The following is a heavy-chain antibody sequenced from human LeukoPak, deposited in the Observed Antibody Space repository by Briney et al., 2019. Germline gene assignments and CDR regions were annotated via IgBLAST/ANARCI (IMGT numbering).Heavy chain of an antibody. Sequence: PGGSLRLSCAASGFTFDDYAMHWVRQAPGKGLEWVSGISWNSGSMGYADSVKGRFTISRDNAKNSLYLQMNSLRAEDTALYYCAKAPSGGLVLGFDYWGQGTLVTVSS. J-gene: IGHJ4*02. V-gene: IGHV3-9*01. CDR3: AKAPSGGLVLGFDY. CDR1: GFTFDDYA. CDR2: ISWNSGSM. D-gene: IGHD6-19*01.